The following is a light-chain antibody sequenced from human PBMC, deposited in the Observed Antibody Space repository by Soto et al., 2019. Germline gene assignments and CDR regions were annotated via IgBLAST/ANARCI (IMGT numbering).Light chain of an antibody. CDR1: QSIRSSS. CDR2: GGS. V-gene: IGKV3-20*01. CDR3: QQYGYLVT. Sequence: EIVLTQSPGTLSLSPGERATLSCRASQSIRSSSLAWYQQKPGQAPRLLIYGGSSRATGIPDRFSGSGSGTDFTLTISRLEPEDFAMYYCQQYGYLVTFGGGTKVDIK. J-gene: IGKJ4*01.